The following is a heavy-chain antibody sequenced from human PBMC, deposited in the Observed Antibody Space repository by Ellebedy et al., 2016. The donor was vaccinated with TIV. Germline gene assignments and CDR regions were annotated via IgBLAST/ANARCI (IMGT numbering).Heavy chain of an antibody. CDR2: ISSSSSYI. CDR3: AKTSGAWPHCSSASCYSEIWYYYQYYTMDL. J-gene: IGHJ6*02. D-gene: IGHD2-2*01. CDR1: GFTFSSYS. V-gene: IGHV3-21*04. Sequence: GESLKISCAASGFTFSSYSMNWVRQAPGKGLEWVSSISSSSSYIYYADSVKGRFTISRDNSKNTLYLQMNNLRAEDTAVYHCAKTSGAWPHCSSASCYSEIWYYYQYYTMDLWGQGTTVTVSS.